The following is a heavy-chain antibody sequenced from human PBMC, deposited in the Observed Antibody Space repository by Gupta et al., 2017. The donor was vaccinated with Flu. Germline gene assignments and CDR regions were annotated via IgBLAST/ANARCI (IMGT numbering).Heavy chain of an antibody. CDR2: ISAYNGNT. V-gene: IGHV1-18*01. CDR3: ARMGDKRTWLVAAFDI. Sequence: KASGYTFTSYGISWVRQAPGQGLEWMGWISAYNGNTNYAQKLQGRVTMTTDTSTSTAYMELRSLRSDDTAVYYCARMGDKRTWLVAAFDIWGQGTMVTVSS. D-gene: IGHD6-19*01. CDR1: GYTFTSYG. J-gene: IGHJ3*02.